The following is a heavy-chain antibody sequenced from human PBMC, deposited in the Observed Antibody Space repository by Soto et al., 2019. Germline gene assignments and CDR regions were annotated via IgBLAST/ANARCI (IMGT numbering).Heavy chain of an antibody. Sequence: QVQLQESGPGLVKPSQTLSLTCSVSGGSISGGGYYWSWIRQFPGKGLEWIGYIDYGGRTYYTPSLKSLVTISVATSKNKFSLKLLSVTAADTAVYYCARWIVGARGGLGFWGQGSLVTVSS. J-gene: IGHJ4*02. CDR3: ARWIVGARGGLGF. CDR2: IDYGGRT. V-gene: IGHV4-31*01. D-gene: IGHD1-26*01. CDR1: GGSISGGGYY.